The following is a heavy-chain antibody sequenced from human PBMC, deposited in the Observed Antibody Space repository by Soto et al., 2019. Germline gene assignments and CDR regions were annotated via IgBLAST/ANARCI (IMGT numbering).Heavy chain of an antibody. CDR1: GFTFTSSA. V-gene: IGHV1-58*01. CDR3: AEAGAGYSSGCHQYYYGMDV. Sequence: SVKVSCKASGFTFTSSAVQWVRQARGQRLEWIGWIVVGSGNTNYAQKFQERVTITRDMSTSTAYMELSSLRSEDTAVYYCAEAGAGYSSGCHQYYYGMDVWGQGTTVTVSS. J-gene: IGHJ6*02. CDR2: IVVGSGNT. D-gene: IGHD6-19*01.